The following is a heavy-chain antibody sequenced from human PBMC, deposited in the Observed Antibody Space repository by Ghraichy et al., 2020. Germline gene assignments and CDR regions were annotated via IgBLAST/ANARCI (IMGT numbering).Heavy chain of an antibody. CDR3: VKDLALGRVVAATGDDY. CDR2: ISSNGGST. J-gene: IGHJ4*02. CDR1: GFTFSSYA. D-gene: IGHD2-15*01. Sequence: GGSLRLSCSASGFTFSSYAMHWVRQAPGKGLEYVSAISSNGGSTYYADSVKGRFTISRDNSKNTLYLQMSSLRAEDTAVYYCVKDLALGRVVAATGDDYWGQGTLVTVSS. V-gene: IGHV3-64D*06.